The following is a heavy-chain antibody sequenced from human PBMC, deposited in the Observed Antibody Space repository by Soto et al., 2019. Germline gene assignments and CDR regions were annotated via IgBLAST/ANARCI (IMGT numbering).Heavy chain of an antibody. J-gene: IGHJ4*02. V-gene: IGHV1-18*01. D-gene: IGHD6-19*01. CDR3: ARDRPFGSWQWLADY. CDR1: GYTFTSYG. CDR2: IIAYNGNT. Sequence: QVQLVQSGAEVKKPGASVKVSCKASGYTFTSYGIIWVRQAPGQGLEWMGWIIAYNGNTNYAQKLQGSVTMTTDTSTSTAYMELRSLRSDDTAVYYCARDRPFGSWQWLADYGGQGALVTVSS.